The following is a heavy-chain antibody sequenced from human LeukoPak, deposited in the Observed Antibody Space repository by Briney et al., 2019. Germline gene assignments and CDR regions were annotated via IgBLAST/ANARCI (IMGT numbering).Heavy chain of an antibody. V-gene: IGHV3-23*01. CDR2: FGGGGRDT. Sequence: PGGSLRLSCAASGFTFSTYAMSWVRQAPGKGLEWLSTFGGGGRDTFYADSVKGRFTVSRDNSKNTLYLQMSSLRAEDTAVYFCAKNRGANYYNYYMDVWGKGTTVTVSS. CDR1: GFTFSTYA. D-gene: IGHD4/OR15-4a*01. CDR3: AKNRGANYYNYYMDV. J-gene: IGHJ6*03.